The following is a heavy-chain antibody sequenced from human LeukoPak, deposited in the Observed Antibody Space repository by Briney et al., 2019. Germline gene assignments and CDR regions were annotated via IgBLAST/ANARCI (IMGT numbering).Heavy chain of an antibody. CDR1: GGSFSGYY. CDR2: INHSGST. Sequence: SETLSLTCAVYGGSFSGYYWSWIRQPPGKGLEWIGEINHSGSTNYNPSLKSRVTISVDTSKNQFSQKLSSVTAADTAVYYCARDLGYYYDSSGYYDRAFDYWGQGTLVTVSS. J-gene: IGHJ4*02. CDR3: ARDLGYYYDSSGYYDRAFDY. V-gene: IGHV4-34*01. D-gene: IGHD3-22*01.